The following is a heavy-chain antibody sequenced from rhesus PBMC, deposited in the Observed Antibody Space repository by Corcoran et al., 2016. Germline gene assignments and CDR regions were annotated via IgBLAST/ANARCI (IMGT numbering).Heavy chain of an antibody. Sequence: QVQLQESGPGLVKPSETLSLTCAVSGGSISSGYYYWSWIRQPPGKGLEWIGFITYSGSTSYNPSLKSRVTISRDPSKNQFSLKLSSVTAADTAVYYCARDNSSGRRYFDYWGQGVLVTVSS. CDR2: ITYSGST. V-gene: IGHV4-122*02. CDR1: GGSISSGYYY. D-gene: IGHD6-31*01. CDR3: ARDNSSGRRYFDY. J-gene: IGHJ4*01.